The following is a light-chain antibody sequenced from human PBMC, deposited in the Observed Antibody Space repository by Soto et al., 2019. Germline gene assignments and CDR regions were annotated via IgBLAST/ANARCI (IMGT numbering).Light chain of an antibody. CDR2: GAS. CDR1: QSVTSNY. Sequence: EPVLTQSPGTLSLSPGERATLFCRASQSVTSNYLAWYQQKPGQAPRLLIYGASSRATGIPDRFSGSGSGTDFTLTISRLEPEDFAVYYCQQHGTSPPSWTFGQGTKVEIK. J-gene: IGKJ1*01. CDR3: QQHGTSPPSWT. V-gene: IGKV3-20*01.